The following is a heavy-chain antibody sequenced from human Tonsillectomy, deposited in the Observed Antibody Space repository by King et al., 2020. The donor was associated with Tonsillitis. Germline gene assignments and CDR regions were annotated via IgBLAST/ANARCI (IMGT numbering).Heavy chain of an antibody. J-gene: IGHJ3*02. CDR2: SIWDSGGI. Sequence: VQLVESGGDLVQPGRSLRLSCAASGFTFYDYAIHWVRQAPGKGLGWGSGSIWDSGGIGYAESLSGRFTLSRDNPKNPLSLLMNSLRAEDTALYYCAKGGFLQWLGRAFDIWGQGTMVTVSS. V-gene: IGHV3-9*01. CDR1: GFTFYDYA. CDR3: AKGGFLQWLGRAFDI. D-gene: IGHD3-3*01.